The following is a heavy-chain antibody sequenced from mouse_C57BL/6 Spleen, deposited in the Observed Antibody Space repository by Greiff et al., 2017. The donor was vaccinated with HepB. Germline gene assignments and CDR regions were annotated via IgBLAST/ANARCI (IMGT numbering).Heavy chain of an antibody. V-gene: IGHV3-6*01. D-gene: IGHD2-4*01. J-gene: IGHJ3*01. CDR2: ISYDGSN. Sequence: EVQLVESGPGLVKPSQSLSLTCSVTGYSITSGYYWNWIRQFPGNKLEWMGYISYDGSNNYNPSLKNRISITRDTSKNQFFLKLNSVTTEDTATYYCARPPIYYDYDDGLAWFAYWGQGTLVTVSA. CDR3: ARPPIYYDYDDGLAWFAY. CDR1: GYSITSGYY.